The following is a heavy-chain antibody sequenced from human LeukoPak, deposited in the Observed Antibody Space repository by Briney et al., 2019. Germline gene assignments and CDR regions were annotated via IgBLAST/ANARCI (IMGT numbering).Heavy chain of an antibody. J-gene: IGHJ6*02. CDR1: GGSISSGDYY. V-gene: IGHV4-30-4*01. Sequence: SQTLSLTCTVSGGSISSGDYYWSWIRQPPGKGLEWIGYIYYSGSTYYNPSLKSRVTISVDTSKNQFSLKLSSVTAADTAVYYCATDSRIAAAPSYYGMDVWAKGPRSPSP. CDR2: IYYSGST. CDR3: ATDSRIAAAPSYYGMDV. D-gene: IGHD6-13*01.